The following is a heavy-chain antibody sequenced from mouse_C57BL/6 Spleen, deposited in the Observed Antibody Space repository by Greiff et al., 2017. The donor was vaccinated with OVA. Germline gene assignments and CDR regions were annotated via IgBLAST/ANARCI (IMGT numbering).Heavy chain of an antibody. J-gene: IGHJ1*03. CDR1: DYTFTSYW. V-gene: IGHV1-69*01. CDR2: IDPSDSYT. D-gene: IGHD1-1*01. CDR3: ARWGTTVVGYFDV. Sequence: QVQLQQPGAELVMPGASVKLSCKASDYTFTSYWMHWVKQRPGQGLEWIGEIDPSDSYTNYNQKFKGKSTLTVDKSSSTAYMQLSSLTSEDSAVYYCARWGTTVVGYFDVWGTGTTVTVSS.